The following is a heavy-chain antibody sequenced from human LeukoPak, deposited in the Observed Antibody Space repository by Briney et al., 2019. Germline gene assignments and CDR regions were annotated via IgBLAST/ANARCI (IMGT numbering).Heavy chain of an antibody. D-gene: IGHD3-22*01. V-gene: IGHV1-18*01. CDR1: GYTFTSYG. CDR2: ISAYNGNT. Sequence: ASVKVSCKASGYTFTSYGISWVRQASGQGLEWMGWISAYNGNTNYAQKLQGRVTMTTDTSTSTAYMELRSLRSDDTAVYYCARVPVDSSGYYPPYYFDYWGQGTPVTVSS. CDR3: ARVPVDSSGYYPPYYFDY. J-gene: IGHJ4*02.